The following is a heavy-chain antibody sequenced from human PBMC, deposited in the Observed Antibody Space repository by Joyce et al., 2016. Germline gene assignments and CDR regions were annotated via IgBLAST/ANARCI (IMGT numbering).Heavy chain of an antibody. CDR3: ARSAVRGTLSPFFDY. Sequence: EVQLVQSGGEVKKPGESLKISCKGVGCSFTSYWLGWVRQMPGKGLELMGIINPEDSDTRYSPAFQGQVTISVDRSINTAHLRWGSLRASDTAIYYCARSAVRGTLSPFFDYWGQGSLVTVSS. D-gene: IGHD3-16*01. V-gene: IGHV5-51*01. J-gene: IGHJ4*02. CDR2: INPEDSDT. CDR1: GCSFTSYW.